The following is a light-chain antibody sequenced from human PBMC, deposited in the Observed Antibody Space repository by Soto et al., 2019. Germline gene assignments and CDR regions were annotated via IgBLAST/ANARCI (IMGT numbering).Light chain of an antibody. CDR3: QQRSNWPIT. CDR2: DAS. CDR1: QSVTTY. J-gene: IGKJ3*01. V-gene: IGKV3-11*01. Sequence: GERATLTCRASQSVTTYIAWYQQRPGQAPRLLIYDASNRATGVPARFSGSRSGTDFTLTISDLEPEDFAVYYCQQRSNWPITFGPGTKVDIK.